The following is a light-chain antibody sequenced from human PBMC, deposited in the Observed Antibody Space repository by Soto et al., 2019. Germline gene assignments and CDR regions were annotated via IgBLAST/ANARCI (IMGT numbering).Light chain of an antibody. CDR2: DAS. J-gene: IGKJ4*01. Sequence: DMQMTQAPSSLSASVGDRVTITCQASQDISNYFNCYQQKPAKAPKLLIYDASNLETGVPSRFSGSGSGTDFTFTISSLQPEDIATYYCQQYDNLPLTFGGGTKVDIK. CDR3: QQYDNLPLT. V-gene: IGKV1-33*01. CDR1: QDISNY.